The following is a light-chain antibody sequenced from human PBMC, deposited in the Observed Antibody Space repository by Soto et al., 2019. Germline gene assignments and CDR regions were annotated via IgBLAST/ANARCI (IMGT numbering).Light chain of an antibody. V-gene: IGKV1-5*01. J-gene: IGKJ1*01. Sequence: DIQMTQSPSTLSASVGDRVTITCRASQSISSWLAWYQQKPGKAPKLLIYDASSLESGVPARFSGSGSGTEFTLTISSLQPDDFATYYCQQYSSYSVPFGQGTKVEIK. CDR1: QSISSW. CDR2: DAS. CDR3: QQYSSYSVP.